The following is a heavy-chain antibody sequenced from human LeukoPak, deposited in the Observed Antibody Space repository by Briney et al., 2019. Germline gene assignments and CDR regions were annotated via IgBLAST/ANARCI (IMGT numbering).Heavy chain of an antibody. V-gene: IGHV4-39*01. CDR2: IFFNGNT. D-gene: IGHD4-11*01. CDR3: ARQKYTVAAADY. Sequence: SETLSLTCTVSGGSISYSSYYWGWIRQPPGKGLEWIASIFFNGNTFYNPSLQSRVTIFVDTSRNQFSLNLNSVTAADTGVYYCARQKYTVAAADYWGQGTLVTVSS. J-gene: IGHJ4*02. CDR1: GGSISYSSYY.